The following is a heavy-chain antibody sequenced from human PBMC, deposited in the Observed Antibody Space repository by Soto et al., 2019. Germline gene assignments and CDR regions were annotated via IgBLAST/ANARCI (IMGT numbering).Heavy chain of an antibody. Sequence: SQTLSLTCAISGGSVSSNSAAWNWIRQSPSRGLEWLGRTYYRSKWYNDYAVSVKSRITINPDTSKNQFSLQLNSVTPEDTAVYYCARGSSSCPSCAFDIWGQGTMVTVSS. CDR2: TYYRSKWYN. CDR1: GGSVSSNSAA. J-gene: IGHJ3*02. CDR3: ARGSSSCPSCAFDI. V-gene: IGHV6-1*01. D-gene: IGHD6-13*01.